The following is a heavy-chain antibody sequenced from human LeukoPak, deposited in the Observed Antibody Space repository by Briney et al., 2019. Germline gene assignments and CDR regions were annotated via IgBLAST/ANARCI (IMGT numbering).Heavy chain of an antibody. CDR3: AKGPVDDYVWGSYRYTPNY. CDR2: IGDTT. V-gene: IGHV3-23*01. Sequence: GGSLRLSCAASGFTFSDYYMSWIRQAPGKGLEWVSAIGDTTYYADSVEGRFTISRDNSKNTLYLQMNSLRAEDTAVYYCAKGPVDDYVWGSYRYTPNYWGQGTLVTVSS. D-gene: IGHD3-16*02. CDR1: GFTFSDYY. J-gene: IGHJ4*02.